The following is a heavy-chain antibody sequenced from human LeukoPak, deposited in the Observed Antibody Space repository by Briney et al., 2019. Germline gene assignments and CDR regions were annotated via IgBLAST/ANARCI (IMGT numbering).Heavy chain of an antibody. D-gene: IGHD4-17*01. V-gene: IGHV3-48*01. CDR1: GFSFSNHS. CDR2: TSGSSNII. CDR3: ARDTNGDSDY. J-gene: IGHJ4*02. Sequence: PGGSLRLSCAASGFSFSNHSMNWVRQAPGKGLEWVSYTSGSSNIIYHANSVKGRFTISRDNAKNSLFLQMSGLRADDTAVYYCARDTNGDSDYWGQGTLVTVSS.